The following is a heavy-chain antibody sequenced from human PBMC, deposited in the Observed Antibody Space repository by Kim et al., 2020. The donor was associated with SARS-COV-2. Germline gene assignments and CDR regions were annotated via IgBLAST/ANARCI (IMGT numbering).Heavy chain of an antibody. J-gene: IGHJ4*02. CDR3: ARSGGVGTTTLDY. D-gene: IGHD1-26*01. Sequence: SETLSLTCSVSGGSMTSGHFYWNWIRQHPGKGLEWIGYIFNSGTTYYSPSLKSRLSISADTSKSQFSLKLTSVTAADTAVYYCARSGGVGTTTLDYWGQGALVTVSS. CDR2: IFNSGTT. V-gene: IGHV4-31*03. CDR1: GGSMTSGHFY.